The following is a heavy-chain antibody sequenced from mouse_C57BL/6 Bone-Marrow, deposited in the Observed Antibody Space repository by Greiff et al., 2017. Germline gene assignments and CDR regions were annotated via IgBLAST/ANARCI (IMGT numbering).Heavy chain of an antibody. CDR3: ARVRGGGYYFDY. CDR2: IYPSDSET. V-gene: IGHV1-61*01. CDR1: GYTFTSYW. J-gene: IGHJ2*01. D-gene: IGHD3-2*02. Sequence: VQLQQPGAELVRPGSSVKLSCKASGYTFTSYWMDWVKQRPGQGLEWIGNIYPSDSETHYNQKFKDKATLTVDKSSSTAYMQLSSLTSEDSAVXYCARVRGGGYYFDYWGQGTTLTVSS.